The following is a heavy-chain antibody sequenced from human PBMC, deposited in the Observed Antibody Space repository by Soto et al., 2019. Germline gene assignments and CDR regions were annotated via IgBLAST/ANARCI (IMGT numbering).Heavy chain of an antibody. J-gene: IGHJ3*02. CDR1: GFTFSNAW. Sequence: GGSLRLSXAASGFTFSNAWMSWVRQAPGKGLEWVGRIKSKTDGGTTDYAAPVKGRFTISRDDSKNTLYLQMNSLKTEDTAVYYCTNDFWSGRDAFDIWGQGTMVTVSS. CDR3: TNDFWSGRDAFDI. CDR2: IKSKTDGGTT. V-gene: IGHV3-15*01. D-gene: IGHD3-3*01.